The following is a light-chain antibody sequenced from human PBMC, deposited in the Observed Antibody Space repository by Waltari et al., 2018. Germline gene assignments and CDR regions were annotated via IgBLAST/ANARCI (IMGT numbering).Light chain of an antibody. Sequence: DLQMNQSPSSLSASIGDRVTITCRASQSISIYLNWYQQKPGKAPTLLISAASNLQSGVPSRFSGSRSGTDFTLTISSLQPEDFATFYCQQTYSAPWTFGQGTKVEMK. V-gene: IGKV1-39*01. CDR1: QSISIY. J-gene: IGKJ1*01. CDR3: QQTYSAPWT. CDR2: AAS.